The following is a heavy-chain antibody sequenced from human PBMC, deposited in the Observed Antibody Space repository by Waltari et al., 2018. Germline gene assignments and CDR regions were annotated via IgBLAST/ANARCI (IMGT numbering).Heavy chain of an antibody. V-gene: IGHV1-2*06. D-gene: IGHD6-13*01. Sequence: QVQLVQSGAEVKKPGASVKVSCKASGYTFTGYYMHWVRQAPGQGLEWMGRINPNSGGTNYAQKVQGRVTMTRDTSISTAYMELSRLRSDDTAVYYCARSSRAAAGMVFDYWGQGTLVTVSS. CDR3: ARSSRAAAGMVFDY. CDR2: INPNSGGT. J-gene: IGHJ4*02. CDR1: GYTFTGYY.